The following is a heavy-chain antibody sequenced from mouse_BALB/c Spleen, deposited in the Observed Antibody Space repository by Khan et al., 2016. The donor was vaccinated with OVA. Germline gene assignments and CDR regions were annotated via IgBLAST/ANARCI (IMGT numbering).Heavy chain of an antibody. J-gene: IGHJ3*01. D-gene: IGHD1-2*01. CDR1: GYTFTDYH. V-gene: IGHV1-77*01. CDR2: ISPGSGDT. CDR3: ARRNYFGYTCAY. Sequence: VQLQESGAELARPGASVKLSCKASGYTFTDYHINWVKQRTGQGLEWIGEISPGSGDTYYNEKFKGKATLTADKSSSTVYMQLSSLTAEASAGYFCARRNYFGYTCAYWGQGTLVTVSA.